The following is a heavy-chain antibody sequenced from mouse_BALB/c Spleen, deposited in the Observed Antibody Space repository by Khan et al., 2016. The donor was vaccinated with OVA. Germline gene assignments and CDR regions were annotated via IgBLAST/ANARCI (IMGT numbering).Heavy chain of an antibody. Sequence: VQLQQSGAELVRPGASVKLSCKASGYTFTSYWMNWVKQRPGQGLEWIGMIDPSDSETHYNQIFKDKATLTVDKSSSTVYMQLSSLTAADSTFYDCARREKYGYGPSWFAYWGQGTLVTVAA. CDR1: GYTFTSYW. J-gene: IGHJ3*01. V-gene: IGHV1-61*01. CDR3: ARREKYGYGPSWFAY. D-gene: IGHD2-2*01. CDR2: IDPSDSET.